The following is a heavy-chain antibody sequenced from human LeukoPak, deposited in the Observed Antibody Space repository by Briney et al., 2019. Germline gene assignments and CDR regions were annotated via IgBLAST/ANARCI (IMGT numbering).Heavy chain of an antibody. CDR3: ATYRQVLLPFES. V-gene: IGHV3-53*01. CDR1: GFTVSSNS. CDR2: IYSGGNT. D-gene: IGHD2-8*02. J-gene: IGHJ4*02. Sequence: GGSLRLSCTVSGFTVSSNSWSWVRQAPGKGLEWVSFIYSGGNTHYSDSVKGRFTISRDNSKNTLYLQMNSLRAEDTAIYYCATYRQVLLPFESWGQGTLVTVSS.